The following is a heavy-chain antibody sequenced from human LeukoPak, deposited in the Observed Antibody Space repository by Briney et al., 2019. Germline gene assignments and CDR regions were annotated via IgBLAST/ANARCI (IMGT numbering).Heavy chain of an antibody. D-gene: IGHD3-10*01. CDR2: ISAYNGNT. Sequence: ASVTVSCMASGYTFPSYGISWLRQAPGPALEWMGWISAYNGNTNYAQKLQERVTMTTDTSTSTAYMELRSLRSDGTAVYDCARTWPRAKTDYWGQGTLVTVSS. V-gene: IGHV1-18*01. CDR3: ARTWPRAKTDY. CDR1: GYTFPSYG. J-gene: IGHJ4*02.